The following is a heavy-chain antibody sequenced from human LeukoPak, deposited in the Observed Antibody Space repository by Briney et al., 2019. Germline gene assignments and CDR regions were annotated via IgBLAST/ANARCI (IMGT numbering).Heavy chain of an antibody. J-gene: IGHJ6*03. V-gene: IGHV1-8*01. CDR3: ARSNHYDFWSGRVGHYYMDV. D-gene: IGHD3-3*01. Sequence: GASVKVSCKASGYTFTSYDINWVRQATGQGLEWMGWMSPNSGSTGYAQKFQGRVTMTRNTSISTAYMELSSLRSEDTAVYYCARSNHYDFWSGRVGHYYMDVWGKGTTVTVSS. CDR1: GYTFTSYD. CDR2: MSPNSGST.